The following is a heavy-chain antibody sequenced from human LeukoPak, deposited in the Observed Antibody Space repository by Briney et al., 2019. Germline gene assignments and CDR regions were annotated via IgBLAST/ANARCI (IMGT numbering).Heavy chain of an antibody. D-gene: IGHD6-19*01. CDR2: INHSGST. Sequence: SETLSLTCAVYGGSFSGYYWSWIRQPPGKGLEWIGEINHSGSTNYNPSLKSRVTMSVDTSKNQFSLKLSSVTAADTAVYYCARGWQWRKARFDYWGQGTLVTVSS. V-gene: IGHV4-34*01. J-gene: IGHJ4*02. CDR3: ARGWQWRKARFDY. CDR1: GGSFSGYY.